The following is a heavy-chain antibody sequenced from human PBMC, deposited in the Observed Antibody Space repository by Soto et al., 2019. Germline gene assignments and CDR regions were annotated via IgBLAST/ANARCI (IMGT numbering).Heavy chain of an antibody. Sequence: GGSLRLSCAASGFTFSSYAMSWVRQAPGKGLEWVSAISGSGGSTYYADSVKGRFTISRDNSKNTLYLQMNSLRAEDTAVYYCAKETVDIVATTTPAGDYWGQGTLVTVSS. J-gene: IGHJ4*02. CDR1: GFTFSSYA. CDR3: AKETVDIVATTTPAGDY. CDR2: ISGSGGST. V-gene: IGHV3-23*01. D-gene: IGHD5-12*01.